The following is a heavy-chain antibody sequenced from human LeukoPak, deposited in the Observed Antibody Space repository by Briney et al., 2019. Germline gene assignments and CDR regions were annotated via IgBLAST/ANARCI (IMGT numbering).Heavy chain of an antibody. D-gene: IGHD4-17*01. CDR1: GGSISSGSYY. CDR2: IYTSGST. V-gene: IGHV4-61*02. Sequence: SETLSLTCTVSGGSISSGSYYWSWIRQPAGKGLEWIGRIYTSGSTNYNPSPKSRVTISVDTSKNQFSLKLSSVTAADTAVYYCARGDYGGYPDYWGQGTLVTVSS. J-gene: IGHJ4*02. CDR3: ARGDYGGYPDY.